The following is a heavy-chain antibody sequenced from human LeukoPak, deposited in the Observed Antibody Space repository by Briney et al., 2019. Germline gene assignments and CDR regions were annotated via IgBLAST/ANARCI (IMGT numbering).Heavy chain of an antibody. CDR3: APTLYYEGGGPYFDY. Sequence: QPGGSLRLSCAASGFTFSSYAMHWVRQAPGKGLEWVAVISYDGSNKYYADSVKGRFTISRDNSKNTLYLQMDSLRPDGTAVYYCAPTLYYEGGGPYFDYWGQGTLVTVSS. J-gene: IGHJ4*02. V-gene: IGHV3-30-3*01. D-gene: IGHD3-22*01. CDR1: GFTFSSYA. CDR2: ISYDGSNK.